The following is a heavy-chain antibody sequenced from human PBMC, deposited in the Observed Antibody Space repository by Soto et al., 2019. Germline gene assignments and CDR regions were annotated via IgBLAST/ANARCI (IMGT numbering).Heavy chain of an antibody. V-gene: IGHV1-18*01. J-gene: IGHJ6*01. CDR2: MGAHSGHT. Sequence: QFQLVQSGAEVKKPGASVKVSCKASGYNFTRFGIIWVRQAPGHGLEWMGWMGAHSGHTRQAQKFQGRLTMTTDASMHTAYIDLSSLTSDDTALYYCGREWQPPAQEHYYQFNGLEVWGQGTTVIGSS. D-gene: IGHD1-1*01. CDR3: GREWQPPAQEHYYQFNGLEV. CDR1: GYNFTRFG.